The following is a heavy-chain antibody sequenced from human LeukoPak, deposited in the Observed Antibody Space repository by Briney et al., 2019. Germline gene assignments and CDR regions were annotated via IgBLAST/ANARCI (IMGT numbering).Heavy chain of an antibody. V-gene: IGHV4-39*07. CDR2: IYYSGST. J-gene: IGHJ5*02. CDR3: ARELEGPNWFDP. CDR1: GGSISSSSYS. Sequence: PSETLSLTCTVSGGSISSSSYSWDWIRQPPGKGLEWIGSIYYSGSTYYNPSLKSRVTISVDTSKNQFSLKLSSVTAADTAVYYCARELEGPNWFDPWGQGTLVTVSS.